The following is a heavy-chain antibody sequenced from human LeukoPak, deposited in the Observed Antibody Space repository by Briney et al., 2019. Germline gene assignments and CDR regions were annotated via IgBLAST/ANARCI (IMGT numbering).Heavy chain of an antibody. CDR1: GFTFSSYA. CDR3: ARGLRGSTGY. CDR2: IGDNGDST. V-gene: IGHV3-23*01. D-gene: IGHD1-14*01. J-gene: IGHJ4*02. Sequence: GGSLRLSCAASGFTFSSYAMSWVRQAPGKGLEWVSTIGDNGDSTYYADSVKGRFTISRDNSKDTLYLQMNSLRAEDTAVHYCARGLRGSTGYWGQGTLVTVSS.